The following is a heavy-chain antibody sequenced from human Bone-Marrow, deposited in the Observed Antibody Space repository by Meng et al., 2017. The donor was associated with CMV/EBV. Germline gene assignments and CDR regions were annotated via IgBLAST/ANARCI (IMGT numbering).Heavy chain of an antibody. J-gene: IGHJ4*02. CDR3: TRVLSDVDVPTALFPDY. CDR1: GFTFSNAW. D-gene: IGHD2-2*01. V-gene: IGHV3-15*01. Sequence: GESLKISCAASGFTFSNAWMSWVRQAPGKGLEWVGRIKSKTDGGTTDYAAPVKGRFTISRDDSKNTLYLQMNSLKTEDTAVYYCTRVLSDVDVPTALFPDYWGQGTLVTVSS. CDR2: IKSKTDGGTT.